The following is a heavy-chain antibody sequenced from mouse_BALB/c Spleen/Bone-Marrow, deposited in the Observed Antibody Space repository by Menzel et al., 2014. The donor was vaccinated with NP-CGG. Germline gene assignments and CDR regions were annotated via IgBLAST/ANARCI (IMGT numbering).Heavy chain of an antibody. Sequence: LVESGPELAKPGASVKISCKASGYAFSSSWMNWVKQRPGQGLEWIGRIYPGDGDTNYNGKFKGKATLTADKSSSTAYMQLSSLTSVDSAVYFCARGGNYRFDYWGQGTTLTVSS. CDR2: IYPGDGDT. D-gene: IGHD2-1*01. J-gene: IGHJ2*01. CDR1: GYAFSSSW. CDR3: ARGGNYRFDY. V-gene: IGHV1-82*01.